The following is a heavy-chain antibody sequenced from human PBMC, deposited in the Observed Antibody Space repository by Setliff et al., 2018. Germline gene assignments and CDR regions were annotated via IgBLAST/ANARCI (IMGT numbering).Heavy chain of an antibody. J-gene: IGHJ3*02. D-gene: IGHD6-19*01. CDR1: GGSLSGYY. CDR3: ARAGLGYSSGWYGHDAFDI. Sequence: SETLSLTCAVYGGSLSGYYWSWIRQPPGKGLEWIGEILHSGSNHYSPSLESRVTISVDTSKNQFSPKLSSVTAAGTAVYYCARAGLGYSSGWYGHDAFDIWGQGTMVTVSS. V-gene: IGHV4-34*12. CDR2: ILHSGSN.